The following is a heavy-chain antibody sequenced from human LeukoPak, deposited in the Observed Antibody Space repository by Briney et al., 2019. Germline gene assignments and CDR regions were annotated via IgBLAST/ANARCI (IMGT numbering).Heavy chain of an antibody. CDR2: INHSGST. CDR3: ARVSRWSSSSARDY. J-gene: IGHJ4*02. CDR1: GGSISSGGYY. Sequence: SETLSLTCAVSGGSISSGGYYWSWIRQPPGKGLEWIGEINHSGSTNYNPSLKSRVTISVDTSKNQFSLKLSSVTAADTAVYYCARVSRWSSSSARDYWGQGTLVTVSS. D-gene: IGHD6-6*01. V-gene: IGHV4-34*01.